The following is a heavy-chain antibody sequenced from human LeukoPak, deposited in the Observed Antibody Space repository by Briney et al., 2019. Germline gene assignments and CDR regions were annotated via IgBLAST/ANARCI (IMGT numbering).Heavy chain of an antibody. J-gene: IGHJ4*02. V-gene: IGHV3-20*04. CDR2: INWNGGST. CDR1: GFTFDDYG. CDR3: ARDPQWLVPNLVAFDI. Sequence: GGSLRLSCAASGFTFDDYGMSWVRQAPGKGLEWVSGINWNGGSTGYADSVKGRFTISRDNAKNSLYLQMNSLRAEDTALYYCARDPQWLVPNLVAFDIWGQGTLVTVSS. D-gene: IGHD6-19*01.